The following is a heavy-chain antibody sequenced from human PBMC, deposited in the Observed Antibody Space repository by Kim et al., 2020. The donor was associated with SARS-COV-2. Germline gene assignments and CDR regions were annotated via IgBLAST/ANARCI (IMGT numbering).Heavy chain of an antibody. CDR2: ISGSGGST. D-gene: IGHD3-22*01. Sequence: GGSLRLSFAASGFTFSSYAMSWVRQAPGKGLEWVSAISGSGGSTYYADSVKGRFTISRDNSKNTLYLQMNSLRAEDTAVYYCAKSVYFTMIVVVIRPYWYFDLWGRGTLVTVSS. J-gene: IGHJ2*01. CDR3: AKSVYFTMIVVVIRPYWYFDL. V-gene: IGHV3-23*01. CDR1: GFTFSSYA.